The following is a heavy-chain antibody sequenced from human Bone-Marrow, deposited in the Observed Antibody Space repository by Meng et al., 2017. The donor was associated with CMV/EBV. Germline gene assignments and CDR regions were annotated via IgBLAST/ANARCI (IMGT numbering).Heavy chain of an antibody. D-gene: IGHD5-24*01. Sequence: ASVKVSCKASGYTFTGFYIHWVRQAPGQGLEWMGWMNPNSGNTGYAQKFQGRVTMTRNTSISTAYMELSSLRSEDTAVYYCARSFTARDLYYFDYWGQGTLVTVSS. V-gene: IGHV1-8*02. CDR2: MNPNSGNT. CDR1: GYTFTGFY. CDR3: ARSFTARDLYYFDY. J-gene: IGHJ4*02.